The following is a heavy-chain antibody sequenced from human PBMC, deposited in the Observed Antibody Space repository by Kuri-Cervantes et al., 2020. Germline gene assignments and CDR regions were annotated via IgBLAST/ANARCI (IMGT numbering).Heavy chain of an antibody. V-gene: IGHV1-69*10. CDR2: IIPVFGIA. Sequence: SVKVSCKSSAGTFSSYAISWVRQAPGQGLEWMGGIIPVFGIANYAQKYQDRVTIIADKSTSIVFMELSSLRSEDTAVYYCARDRVPVRSGSYSDDFDIWGQGTMVTVSS. D-gene: IGHD1-26*01. CDR3: ARDRVPVRSGSYSDDFDI. J-gene: IGHJ3*02. CDR1: AGTFSSYA.